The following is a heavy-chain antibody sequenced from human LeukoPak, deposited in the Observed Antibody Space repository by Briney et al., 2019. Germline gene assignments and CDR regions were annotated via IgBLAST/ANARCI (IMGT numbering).Heavy chain of an antibody. CDR2: ISYDGSNK. Sequence: GGSLRLSCAASGFTFSSYGMHWVRQAPGKGLEWVAFISYDGSNKYYADSVKGRFTISRDNSKNTLYLQMNSLRAEDTAVYYCAKDLGVAAAGIDYWGQGTLVTVSS. D-gene: IGHD6-13*01. V-gene: IGHV3-30*18. CDR3: AKDLGVAAAGIDY. J-gene: IGHJ4*02. CDR1: GFTFSSYG.